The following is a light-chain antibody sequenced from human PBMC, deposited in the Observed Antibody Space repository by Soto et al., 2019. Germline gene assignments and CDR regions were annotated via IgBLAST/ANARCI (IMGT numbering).Light chain of an antibody. CDR1: SSDIGGYNY. J-gene: IGLJ3*02. CDR2: DVN. Sequence: QSALTQPRSVSGSPGQSVTISCTGTSSDIGGYNYVSWYQQHPGKAPKLMIYDVNRRPSGVPDRFSGSKSGNTASLTISGLQAEDEADYYCCSYAGSYTWVFGGGTKLT. CDR3: CSYAGSYTWV. V-gene: IGLV2-11*01.